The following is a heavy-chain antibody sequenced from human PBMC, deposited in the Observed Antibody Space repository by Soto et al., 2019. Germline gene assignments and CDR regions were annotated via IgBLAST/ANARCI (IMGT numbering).Heavy chain of an antibody. V-gene: IGHV4-59*01. J-gene: IGHJ4*02. CDR2: IYDSGSP. Sequence: PSETLSLTCTVSGGSISVYYWSWIRQPPGQALEWIGYIYDSGSPYYNPSLRSRVIISADTSKNQISPKLTSATAADTAVYYCARGVGSSPPRYWGRGTLVTVSS. CDR3: ARGVGSSPPRY. CDR1: GGSISVYY. D-gene: IGHD1-26*01.